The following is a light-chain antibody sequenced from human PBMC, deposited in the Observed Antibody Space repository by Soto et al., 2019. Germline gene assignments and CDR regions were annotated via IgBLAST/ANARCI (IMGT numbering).Light chain of an antibody. CDR1: SSDVGGYNY. Sequence: QAVLTQPASVSGSPGQSITISCTGTSSDVGGYNYVSWYQQHPGKAPKLTISDVSNRPSGVSNRFSGSKSGNTASLTISGLQAEDEADYYCSSYTSSSTVVFGGGTQLTVL. V-gene: IGLV2-14*01. J-gene: IGLJ2*01. CDR3: SSYTSSSTVV. CDR2: DVS.